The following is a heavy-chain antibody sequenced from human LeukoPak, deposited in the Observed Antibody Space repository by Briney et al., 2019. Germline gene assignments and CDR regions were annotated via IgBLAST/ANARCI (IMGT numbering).Heavy chain of an antibody. D-gene: IGHD6-13*01. CDR1: GYTFTSYA. J-gene: IGHJ5*02. CDR2: INAGNGNT. Sequence: ASVKVSCKASGYTFTSYAMHWVRQAPGQRLEWMGWINAGNGNTKYSQEFQGRVTITRDTSASTAYMELSSLRSEDMAVYYCARGRGVAAAGTWFDPWGQGTLVTVSS. V-gene: IGHV1-3*03. CDR3: ARGRGVAAAGTWFDP.